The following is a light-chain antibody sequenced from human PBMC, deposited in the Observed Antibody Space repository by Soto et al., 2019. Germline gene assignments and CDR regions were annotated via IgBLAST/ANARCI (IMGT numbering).Light chain of an antibody. CDR2: RNN. V-gene: IGLV1-44*01. J-gene: IGLJ2*01. CDR3: AAWDESLNGVV. CDR1: SSNIGSKN. Sequence: QSVLTQPPSASGTPGQTVTISCSGSSSNIGSKNVNWYQQLPGAAPKLLIYRNNQWPSGVPDRFSGSKSGTSASLAISGLQSEHEGDYYCAAWDESLNGVVFGGGTQLTVL.